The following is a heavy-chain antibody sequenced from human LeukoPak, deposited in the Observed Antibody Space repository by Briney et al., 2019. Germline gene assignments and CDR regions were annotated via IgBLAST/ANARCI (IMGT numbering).Heavy chain of an antibody. V-gene: IGHV4-30-4*08. J-gene: IGHJ4*02. Sequence: SETLSLTCTVSGGSISSADYYWSWIRQPPGKGLEWIGYGYYSGRTYYNPSLKSRLTISLDTSKSHFSLNLSSVTAADTAVYFCARDVRRRGASNYFDNWGQGTLVTVSS. CDR1: GGSISSADYY. D-gene: IGHD2-2*01. CDR2: GYYSGRT. CDR3: ARDVRRRGASNYFDN.